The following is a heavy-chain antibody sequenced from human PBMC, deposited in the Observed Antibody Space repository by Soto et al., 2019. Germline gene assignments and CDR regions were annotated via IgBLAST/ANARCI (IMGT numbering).Heavy chain of an antibody. CDR2: ISPDASEK. J-gene: IGHJ4*02. CDR1: GFTFGNFW. Sequence: PGGSLRLSCAASGFTFGNFWMDWVRQAPGKGLEWLVNISPDASEKHYVDSVQGRFTISRDNAKNSLYLQMRSLTAEDSALYYCSRSLDSWGQGTRVTVSS. V-gene: IGHV3-7*01. CDR3: SRSLDS.